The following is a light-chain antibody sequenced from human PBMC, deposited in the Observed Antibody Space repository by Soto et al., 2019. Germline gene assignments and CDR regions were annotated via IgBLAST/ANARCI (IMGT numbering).Light chain of an antibody. CDR1: TSDVGTYDL. Sequence: QSVLTQPASMSGSPGQSVTISCTGSTSDVGTYDLVSWYQQQPGKAPKLMIFEAYKRPSGISNRFSGSKSGNTASLTISGLQTDDEADYYCYSYAGAGAPVVFGGGTKLTVL. CDR3: YSYAGAGAPVV. CDR2: EAY. V-gene: IGLV2-23*01. J-gene: IGLJ2*01.